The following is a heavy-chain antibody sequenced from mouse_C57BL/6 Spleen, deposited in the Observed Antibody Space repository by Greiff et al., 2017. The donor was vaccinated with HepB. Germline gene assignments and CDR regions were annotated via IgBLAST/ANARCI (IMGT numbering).Heavy chain of an antibody. V-gene: IGHV1-18*01. Sequence: VQLKESGPELVKPGASVKIPCKASGYTFTDYNMDWVKQSHGKSLEWIGDINPNNGGTIYNQKFKGKATLTVDKSSSTAYMELRSLTSEDTAVYYCVSGNPWFAYWGQGTLVTVSA. CDR2: INPNNGGT. CDR3: VSGNPWFAY. J-gene: IGHJ3*01. D-gene: IGHD2-1*01. CDR1: GYTFTDYN.